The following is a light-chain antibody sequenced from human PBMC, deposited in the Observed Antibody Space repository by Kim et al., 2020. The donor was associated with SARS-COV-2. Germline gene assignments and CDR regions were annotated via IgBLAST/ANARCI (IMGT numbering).Light chain of an antibody. CDR2: WAS. J-gene: IGKJ2*02. Sequence: DIVMTQSPDSLAVSLGERATINCKSSQSVFYSSISNNYLAWYQQKPGQPPKLLIYWASSREFGVPDRFSGSGSGTDFTLTISSLQAEDVAVYYCQQYYNTPCTFGQGTKLEI. V-gene: IGKV4-1*01. CDR1: QSVFYSSISNNY. CDR3: QQYYNTPCT.